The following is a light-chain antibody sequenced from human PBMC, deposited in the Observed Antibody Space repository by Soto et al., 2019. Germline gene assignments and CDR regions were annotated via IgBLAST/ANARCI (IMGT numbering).Light chain of an antibody. J-gene: IGKJ5*01. CDR3: QQYNNWPIT. V-gene: IGKV3-15*01. CDR2: GAS. Sequence: EIVMTQSPATLSVSPGERATLSCRASQTVLSNLAWYQQKPGQAPRLLIYGASTRATGIPARFSGSGSGTEFTLTISSPQSEDFAVYYCQQYNNWPITFGQGTRLEIK. CDR1: QTVLSN.